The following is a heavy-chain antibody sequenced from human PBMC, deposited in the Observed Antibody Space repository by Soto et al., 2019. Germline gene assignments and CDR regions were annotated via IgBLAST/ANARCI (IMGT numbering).Heavy chain of an antibody. CDR3: VRVSSPGRSGYYYMDV. CDR2: IYPGDSDT. Sequence: GESLKISCKGSGYSFTSYWIGWVRQMPGKGLEWMGIIYPGDSDTRYSPSFQGQVTISADKSISTAYLQWSSLKASDTAMYYCVRVSSPGRSGYYYMDVWGKGTTVTVSS. D-gene: IGHD3-10*01. J-gene: IGHJ6*03. CDR1: GYSFTSYW. V-gene: IGHV5-51*01.